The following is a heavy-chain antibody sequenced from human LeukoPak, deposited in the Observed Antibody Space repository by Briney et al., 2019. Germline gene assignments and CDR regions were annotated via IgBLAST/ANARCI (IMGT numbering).Heavy chain of an antibody. D-gene: IGHD6-13*01. Sequence: GGSLRLSCATSGFTFSSNWMSWVRHVPGRGLDWVANIKPDGSAQYYAASVKGRFTVSRDNAKNSLYLQMNSLGVEDTAVYYCARANNSSWHNWGQGTLVTVSA. V-gene: IGHV3-7*01. CDR3: ARANNSSWHN. CDR1: GFTFSSNW. CDR2: IKPDGSAQ. J-gene: IGHJ4*02.